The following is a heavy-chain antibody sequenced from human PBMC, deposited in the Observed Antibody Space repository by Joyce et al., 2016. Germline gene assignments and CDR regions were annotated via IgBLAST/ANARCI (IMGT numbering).Heavy chain of an antibody. Sequence: QVQLQESGPGLVKPSGTLSLTCGVSGGSISSETWGSWVRQPPGKGLEWIGKIFHSGTTKYNSSLEGRVSISVEKSKNQFSLGLYSVTAADTAMYYCASARGYSSGWHDAFDIWGQGTMVTVSS. D-gene: IGHD6-19*01. CDR1: GGSISSETW. CDR3: ASARGYSSGWHDAFDI. V-gene: IGHV4-4*02. CDR2: IFHSGTT. J-gene: IGHJ3*02.